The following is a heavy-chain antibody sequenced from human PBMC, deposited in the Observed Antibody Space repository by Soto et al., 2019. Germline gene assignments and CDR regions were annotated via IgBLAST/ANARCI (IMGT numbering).Heavy chain of an antibody. Sequence: QVQLVESGGGLVKPGGSLRLSCAASGFTFSDYYMSWIRQAPGKGLEWVSYISSSGSTIYYADSVKGRFTISRDNAKNSLYLQMTSLRAEDTAVYYCAIVAIVGATGRSDFDYWGQGTLVTVSS. CDR1: GFTFSDYY. J-gene: IGHJ4*02. D-gene: IGHD1-26*01. CDR2: ISSSGSTI. CDR3: AIVAIVGATGRSDFDY. V-gene: IGHV3-11*01.